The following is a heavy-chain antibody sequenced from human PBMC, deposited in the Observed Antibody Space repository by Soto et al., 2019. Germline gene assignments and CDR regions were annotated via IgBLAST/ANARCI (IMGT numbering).Heavy chain of an antibody. CDR3: ATSEYSSSFWFDP. Sequence: GGSLRLSCAASGFTFSSYSMNWVRQAPGKGLEWVSYISSSSSTIYYADSVKGRFTISRDNAKNSLYLQMNSLRAEDTAVYYCATSEYSSSFWFDPWGQGTLVTVSS. CDR1: GFTFSSYS. CDR2: ISSSSSTI. V-gene: IGHV3-48*01. J-gene: IGHJ5*02. D-gene: IGHD6-6*01.